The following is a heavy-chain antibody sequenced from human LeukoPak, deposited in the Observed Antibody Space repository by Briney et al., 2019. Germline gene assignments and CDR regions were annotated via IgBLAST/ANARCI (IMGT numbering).Heavy chain of an antibody. CDR3: AGDSDYGGYSRFDY. D-gene: IGHD4-17*01. J-gene: IGHJ4*02. Sequence: PGGSLRLSCVASGFTFSSYWMHWVRQAPEKGLVWVSRIKSDGSSTSYADSVKGRFTISRDNVKSTLYLQMNSLRGEDTAVYYCAGDSDYGGYSRFDYWGQGTLVTVSS. CDR2: IKSDGSST. CDR1: GFTFSSYW. V-gene: IGHV3-74*01.